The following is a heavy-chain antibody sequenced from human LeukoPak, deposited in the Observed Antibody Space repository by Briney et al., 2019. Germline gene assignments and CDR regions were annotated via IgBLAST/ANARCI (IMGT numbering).Heavy chain of an antibody. V-gene: IGHV3-7*01. D-gene: IGHD6-13*01. CDR1: GFTFTTYW. J-gene: IGHJ4*02. CDR3: ARFIAAPYYFDY. Sequence: GGSLRLSCAASGFTFTTYWMSWVRQAPGKGLEWVANIKQDGTEKYYVDSVKGRFTISRDNAKNSLYLQMNSLRAEDTAVYYCARFIAAPYYFDYWGRGTLVTVSS. CDR2: IKQDGTEK.